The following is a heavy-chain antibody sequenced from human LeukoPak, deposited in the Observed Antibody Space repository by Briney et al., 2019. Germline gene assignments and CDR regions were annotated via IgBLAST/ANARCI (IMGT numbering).Heavy chain of an antibody. CDR3: ARDTSRATLRYFDWYMDV. CDR1: GYTFTGYY. V-gene: IGHV1-2*02. CDR2: INPNSGGT. Sequence: ASVKVSCKASGYTFTGYYMHWVRQAPGQGLEWMGWINPNSGGTNYAQKFQGRVTMTRDTSISTAYMELSRLRSDDTAVYYCARDTSRATLRYFDWYMDVWGQGTTVTVSS. D-gene: IGHD3-9*01. J-gene: IGHJ6*03.